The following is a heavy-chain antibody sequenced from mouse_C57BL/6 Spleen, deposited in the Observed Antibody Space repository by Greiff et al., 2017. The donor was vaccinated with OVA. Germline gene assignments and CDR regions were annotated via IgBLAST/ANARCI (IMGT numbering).Heavy chain of an antibody. V-gene: IGHV1-9*01. CDR1: GYTFTGYW. CDR2: ILPGSGST. J-gene: IGHJ1*03. Sequence: QVQLQQSGAELMKPGASVKLSCKATGYTFTGYWIEWVKQRPGHGLEWIGEILPGSGSTTYNEKFKGKATFTADTASNTAYMQLSSLTTEDSAIYYCARDEGRGYLEVWGKGTTVTVSS. D-gene: IGHD1-1*01. CDR3: ARDEGRGYLEV.